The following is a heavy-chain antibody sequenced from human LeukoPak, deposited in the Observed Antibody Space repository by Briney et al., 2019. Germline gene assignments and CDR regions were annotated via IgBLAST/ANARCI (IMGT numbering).Heavy chain of an antibody. J-gene: IGHJ3*02. V-gene: IGHV4-59*12. CDR2: IFYSGST. CDR1: GGSLRSYY. Sequence: SETLSLTCTVSGGSLRSYYWSWIRQPPGKGLEWIGYIFYSGSTNYNPSLKSRVAMSVDKSKNQFSLKLSSVTAADTAVYYCAREWNGGFDIWGQGTMVTVSS. CDR3: AREWNGGFDI. D-gene: IGHD1-1*01.